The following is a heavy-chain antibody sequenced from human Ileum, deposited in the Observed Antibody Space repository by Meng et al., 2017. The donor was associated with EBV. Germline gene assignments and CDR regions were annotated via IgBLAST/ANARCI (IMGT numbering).Heavy chain of an antibody. Sequence: QVQVVQYGAEGKNPGASVKVSCKASGYAFTSYIVHWVRQAPGQRLEWMGWINVGVGYTKYSQKFQGRVTISSDTSATTGYMELSSLRSEDTAVYYCVRGPPVGVPGPGDYWGQGTLVTVSS. CDR1: GYAFTSYI. V-gene: IGHV1-3*01. CDR2: INVGVGYT. J-gene: IGHJ4*02. D-gene: IGHD2-21*01. CDR3: VRGPPVGVPGPGDY.